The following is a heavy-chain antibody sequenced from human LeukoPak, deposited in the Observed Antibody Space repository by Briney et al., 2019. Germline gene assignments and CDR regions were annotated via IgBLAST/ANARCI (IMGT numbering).Heavy chain of an antibody. Sequence: ASVKVSCKASGYTFTSYGISWVRQAPGQGLEWMGWISAYNGNTNYAQKLQGRVTMTTDTSTSTAYMELRGLRSDDTAVYYCARTATTQNYYYGMDVWGQGTTVTVSS. CDR3: ARTATTQNYYYGMDV. CDR1: GYTFTSYG. D-gene: IGHD5-24*01. CDR2: ISAYNGNT. J-gene: IGHJ6*02. V-gene: IGHV1-18*01.